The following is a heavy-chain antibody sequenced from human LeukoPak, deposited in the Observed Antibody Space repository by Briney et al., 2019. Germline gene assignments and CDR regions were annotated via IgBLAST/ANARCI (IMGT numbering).Heavy chain of an antibody. V-gene: IGHV4-59*01. CDR1: GGSISSYY. J-gene: IGHJ4*02. Sequence: PSETLSPTCTVSGGSISSYYWSWIRQPPGKGLEWIGYIYYSGSTNYNPSLKSRVTISVDTSKNQFSLKLSSVTAADTAVYYCARDYRDQNFDYWGQGTLVTVSS. CDR2: IYYSGST. D-gene: IGHD3-16*02. CDR3: ARDYRDQNFDY.